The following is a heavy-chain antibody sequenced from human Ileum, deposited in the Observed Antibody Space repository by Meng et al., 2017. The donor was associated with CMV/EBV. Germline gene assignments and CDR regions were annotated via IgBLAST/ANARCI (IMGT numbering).Heavy chain of an antibody. Sequence: FTFSDFAMHWIRQAPGKGLEWVAVVWCDGSNKYYVDAVKGQFTISRDNYKNTMYLQMNSLRAEDTAVYYCAKEGEPYSSIWTGGRVDFWGQGTLVTVSS. CDR3: AKEGEPYSSIWTGGRVDF. CDR1: FTFSDFA. D-gene: IGHD6-13*01. V-gene: IGHV3-33*03. J-gene: IGHJ4*02. CDR2: VWCDGSNK.